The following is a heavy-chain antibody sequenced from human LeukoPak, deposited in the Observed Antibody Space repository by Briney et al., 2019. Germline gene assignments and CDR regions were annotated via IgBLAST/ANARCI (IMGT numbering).Heavy chain of an antibody. CDR1: GGSFSGYY. Sequence: SETLSLTCAVYGGSFSGYYWSWIRQPPGKGLEWIGEINHSGSTNYNPSLKSRVTISVDTSKNQFSLKLSSVTAADTAVYYCARGWRQLWFLRVFDYWGQGTLVTVSS. CDR3: ARGWRQLWFLRVFDY. J-gene: IGHJ4*02. D-gene: IGHD5-18*01. CDR2: INHSGST. V-gene: IGHV4-34*01.